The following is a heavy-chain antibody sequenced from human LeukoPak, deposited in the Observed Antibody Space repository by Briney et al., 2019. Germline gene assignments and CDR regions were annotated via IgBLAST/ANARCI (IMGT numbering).Heavy chain of an antibody. V-gene: IGHV4-59*01. J-gene: IGHJ4*02. D-gene: IGHD3-22*01. CDR2: IYYSGST. CDR1: GGSISSYY. CDR3: ARANYDSSGYYSYFDY. Sequence: PSETLSLTCTVSGGSISSYYWSWIRQPPGKGLEWTGYIYYSGSTNYNPSLKSRVTISVDTSRNQFSLKLSSVTAADTAVYYCARANYDSSGYYSYFDYWGQGTLVTVSS.